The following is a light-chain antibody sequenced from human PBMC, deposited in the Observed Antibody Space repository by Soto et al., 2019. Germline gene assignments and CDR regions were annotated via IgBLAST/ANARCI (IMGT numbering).Light chain of an antibody. CDR2: DAS. J-gene: IGKJ4*01. V-gene: IGKV3-11*01. Sequence: EIVLTQSPATLSFSPGERATLSCRASQSVSSSLAWYQQKPGQAPRLLIYDASNRATGIPARFSGSGSGTDFSLTISSLEPEDFAGYYCRQRNNPLTFGGGTKLEIK. CDR3: RQRNNPLT. CDR1: QSVSSS.